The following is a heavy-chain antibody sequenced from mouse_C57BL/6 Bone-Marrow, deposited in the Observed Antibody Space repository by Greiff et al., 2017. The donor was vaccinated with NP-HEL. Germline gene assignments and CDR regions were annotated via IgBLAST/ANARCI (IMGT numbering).Heavy chain of an antibody. CDR3: AREWDNWDGGGFDY. CDR2: INPYNGGT. CDR1: GYTFTDYY. V-gene: IGHV1-19*01. Sequence: VQLQQSGPVLVKPGASVKMSCKASGYTFTDYYMNWVKQSHGKSLEWIGVINPYNGGTSYNQKFKGKATLTVDKSSSTAYMELNSLTSEDSAVYYCAREWDNWDGGGFDYWGQGTTLTVSS. J-gene: IGHJ2*01. D-gene: IGHD4-1*01.